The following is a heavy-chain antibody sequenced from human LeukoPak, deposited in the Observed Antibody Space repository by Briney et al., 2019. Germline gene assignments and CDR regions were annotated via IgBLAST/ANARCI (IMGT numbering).Heavy chain of an antibody. J-gene: IGHJ4*02. V-gene: IGHV1-2*02. D-gene: IGHD3-16*02. CDR2: INPNSGGT. CDR3: ARNLGLRLGVLSEIDY. Sequence: ASVKVSCKASGYTFTGYYMHWVRQAPGQGLEWMGWINPNSGGTNYAQKFQGRVTMTRDTSISTAYMELSRLRSDDTAVYYCARNLGLRLGVLSEIDYWGQGTLVTVSS. CDR1: GYTFTGYY.